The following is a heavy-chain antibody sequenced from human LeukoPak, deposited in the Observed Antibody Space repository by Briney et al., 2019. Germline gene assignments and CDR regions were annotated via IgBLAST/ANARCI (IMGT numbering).Heavy chain of an antibody. CDR3: ARVLDYDSSGYYSE. V-gene: IGHV4-31*03. Sequence: KSSQTLSLTCTVSGGSISSGGYYWSWIRQHPGKGLEWIGHIYYSGSTYYNPSLKSRVTISVDTSKNQFSLKLSSVTAADTAVYYCARVLDYDSSGYYSEWGQGTLVTVSS. CDR1: GGSISSGGYY. D-gene: IGHD3-22*01. CDR2: IYYSGST. J-gene: IGHJ4*02.